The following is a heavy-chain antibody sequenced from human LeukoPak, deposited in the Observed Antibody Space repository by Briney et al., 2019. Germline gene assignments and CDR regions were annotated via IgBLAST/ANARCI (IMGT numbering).Heavy chain of an antibody. J-gene: IGHJ6*03. D-gene: IGHD3-10*01. CDR3: ARERFGNPYYMDV. CDR1: GFTFSSYE. Sequence: GGSLRLSCAASGFTFSSYEMNWVRQAPGKGLEWVSYISSSGSTIYYADSVKGRFTISRDNAKNSLYLQMNSLRAEDTAVYYCARERFGNPYYMDVWGKGTTVTVSS. V-gene: IGHV3-48*03. CDR2: ISSSGSTI.